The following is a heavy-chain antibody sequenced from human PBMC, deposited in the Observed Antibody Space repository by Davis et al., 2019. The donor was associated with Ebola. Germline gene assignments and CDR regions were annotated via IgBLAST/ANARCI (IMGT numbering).Heavy chain of an antibody. V-gene: IGHV4-39*07. CDR3: ARGWYELNAFDI. Sequence: PSETLSLTCTVSGGSISSSSYYWGWIRQPPGKGLEWIGSIYYSGSTYYNPSLKSRVTISVDTSKNQFSLKLSSVTAADTAVYYCARGWYELNAFDIWGQGTMVTVSS. D-gene: IGHD6-13*01. CDR2: IYYSGST. CDR1: GGSISSSSYY. J-gene: IGHJ3*02.